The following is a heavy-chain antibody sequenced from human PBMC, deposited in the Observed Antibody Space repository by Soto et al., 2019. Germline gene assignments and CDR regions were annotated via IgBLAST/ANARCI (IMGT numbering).Heavy chain of an antibody. CDR3: ARGGHIAVVTDSFDY. D-gene: IGHD2-21*02. Sequence: QVQLVQSGAEVKKPGASVKVSCKPSGYTLNTYYLHWVRQAPGQGLEWMGIIHPSGGGSTYAQKCLGRVAXTXXXSXXTVFMELSSLRSADTAVYYCARGGHIAVVTDSFDYWGQGTLVTVSS. CDR1: GYTLNTYY. J-gene: IGHJ4*02. CDR2: IHPSGGGS. V-gene: IGHV1-46*02.